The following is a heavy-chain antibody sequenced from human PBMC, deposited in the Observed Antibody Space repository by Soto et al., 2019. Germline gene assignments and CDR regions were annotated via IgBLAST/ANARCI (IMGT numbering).Heavy chain of an antibody. J-gene: IGHJ6*02. CDR1: GYSFTSYW. CDR3: ARLPGIVGATISSLGMDV. D-gene: IGHD1-26*01. Sequence: GESLKISCKGSGYSFTSYWIGWVRQMPGKGLEWMGIIYPGDSDTRYSPSFQGQVTISADKSISTAYLQWSSLKASDTAMYYCARLPGIVGATISSLGMDVWGQGTTVTVSS. CDR2: IYPGDSDT. V-gene: IGHV5-51*01.